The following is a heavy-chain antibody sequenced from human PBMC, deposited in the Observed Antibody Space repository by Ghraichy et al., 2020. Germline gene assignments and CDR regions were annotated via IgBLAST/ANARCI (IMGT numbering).Heavy chain of an antibody. CDR2: ISSSSSYI. CDR1: GFTFSSYS. V-gene: IGHV3-21*01. Sequence: LSLTCAASGFTFSSYSMNWVRQAPGKGLEWVSSISSSSSYIYYADSVKGRFTISRDNAKNSLYLQMNSLRAEDTAVYYCARGIDYGGNLFVRYYYYYMDVWGKGTTVTVSS. CDR3: ARGIDYGGNLFVRYYYYYMDV. J-gene: IGHJ6*03. D-gene: IGHD4-23*01.